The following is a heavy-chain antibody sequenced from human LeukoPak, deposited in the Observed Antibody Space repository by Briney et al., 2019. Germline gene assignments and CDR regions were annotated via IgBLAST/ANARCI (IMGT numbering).Heavy chain of an antibody. CDR1: GFTFSNHY. CDR3: ARTARLLDY. V-gene: IGHV3-11*01. Sequence: GGSLRLSCTASGFTFSNHYMNWVRQAPGKGLEWVSDIGRSGSNINYADSVKGRFTISRDNAKKSLYLQMDSLRAEDTAMYYCARTARLLDYWGQGTLVTVSS. D-gene: IGHD2-15*01. CDR2: IGRSGSNI. J-gene: IGHJ4*02.